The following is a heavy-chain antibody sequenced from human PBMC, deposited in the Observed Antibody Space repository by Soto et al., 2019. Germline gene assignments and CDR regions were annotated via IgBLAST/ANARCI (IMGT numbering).Heavy chain of an antibody. CDR1: GFTFSAYA. CDR3: AKDVIAGNGVWEPFDM. CDR2: LVGSGGGI. D-gene: IGHD2-8*01. J-gene: IGHJ3*02. Sequence: PGGSLRLSCAASGFTFSAYAMSWVRQAPGKGLQWVSGLVGSGGGIQYADSVRGRFTVSRDNSKNTLYLQMNSLRAEDTAVYYCAKDVIAGNGVWEPFDMWGQGIEVNVSS. V-gene: IGHV3-23*01.